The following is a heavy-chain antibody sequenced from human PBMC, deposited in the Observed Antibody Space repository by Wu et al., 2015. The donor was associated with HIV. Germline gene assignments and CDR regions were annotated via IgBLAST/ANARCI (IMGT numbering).Heavy chain of an antibody. V-gene: IGHV1-69*08. CDR2: IIPLYGTT. CDR3: ARKGENGMDA. CDR1: GGIFTNFG. Sequence: QVQMVQSGAEVRKPGSSVKVSCKASGGIFTNFGLNWVRQAPGAGLEWLGRIIPLYGTTNYAQKFLGRVMISADKSTSTTFLELSSLRSDDTAVYYCARKGENGMDAWGQGDHGHRLL. J-gene: IGHJ6*02.